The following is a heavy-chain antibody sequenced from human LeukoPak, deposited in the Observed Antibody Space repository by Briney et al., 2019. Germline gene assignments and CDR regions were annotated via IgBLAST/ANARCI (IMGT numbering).Heavy chain of an antibody. CDR2: ISHSGST. V-gene: IGHV4-34*01. CDR3: ARDGYYDFWSGYRLVYYGMDV. D-gene: IGHD3-3*01. CDR1: GGSFSGYY. J-gene: IGHJ6*02. Sequence: SETLSLTCAVYGGSFSGYYWSWIRQPPGKGLEWIGEISHSGSTNYNPSLKSRVTISVDTSKNQFSLKLSSVTAADTAVYYCARDGYYDFWSGYRLVYYGMDVWGQGTTVTVSS.